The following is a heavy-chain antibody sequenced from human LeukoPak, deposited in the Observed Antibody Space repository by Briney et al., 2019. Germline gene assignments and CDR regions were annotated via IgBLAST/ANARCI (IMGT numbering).Heavy chain of an antibody. V-gene: IGHV3-11*06. D-gene: IGHD4-17*01. CDR2: ITSSSSYT. J-gene: IGHJ4*02. CDR1: GFTFSDCY. Sequence: GGSLRLSCAASGFTFSDCYVSWIRQAPGKGLEWVSYITSSSSYTNYADSVKGRFTISRDNAKNSLYLQMNSLRAEDTAVYYCARDWAPGTTVTTSEYWGQGTLVTVSS. CDR3: ARDWAPGTTVTTSEY.